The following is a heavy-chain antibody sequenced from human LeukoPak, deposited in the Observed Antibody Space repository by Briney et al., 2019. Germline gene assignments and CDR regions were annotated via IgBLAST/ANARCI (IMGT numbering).Heavy chain of an antibody. J-gene: IGHJ5*02. V-gene: IGHV4-4*07. CDR3: ATGFYCSGGSCFLSP. D-gene: IGHD2-15*01. CDR2: IHTSGST. CDR1: GGSISSYY. Sequence: SETLSLTCTVSGGSISSYYWSWIRQPAGKGLEWIGRIHTSGSTIYNPSLKSRVTMSADTSKSQFSLNLSSVTAADTAVYYCATGFYCSGGSCFLSPWGQGSLVTVSS.